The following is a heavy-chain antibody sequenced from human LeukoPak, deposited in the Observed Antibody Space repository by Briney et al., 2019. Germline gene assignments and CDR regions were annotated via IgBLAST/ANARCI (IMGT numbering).Heavy chain of an antibody. CDR2: ISYSGST. D-gene: IGHD5-18*01. CDR3: ARNLGYGYVDY. CDR1: GGSISSYY. V-gene: IGHV4-59*01. J-gene: IGHJ4*02. Sequence: PSETLSLTCSVSGGSISSYYWSWIRQPPGKGLEWIGYISYSGSTSYNPSLRSRVTMSLDTSEDQFSQRLSSVTAADTAVYYCARNLGYGYVDYWGQGTLVTVSS.